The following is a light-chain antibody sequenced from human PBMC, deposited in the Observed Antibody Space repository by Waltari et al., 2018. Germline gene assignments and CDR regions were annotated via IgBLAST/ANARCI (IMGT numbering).Light chain of an antibody. J-gene: IGLJ3*02. CDR3: QSYDSSNQRV. CDR2: EDN. V-gene: IGLV6-57*04. CDR1: SGSIASNY. Sequence: NFMLTQPHSVSESPGKTVTISCTRSSGSIASNYVQWYQQRPGSAPTTVIYEDNQCPSGVPDRFSGSIDSSSNSASLTISGLKTEDEADYYCQSYDSSNQRVFGGGTKLTVL.